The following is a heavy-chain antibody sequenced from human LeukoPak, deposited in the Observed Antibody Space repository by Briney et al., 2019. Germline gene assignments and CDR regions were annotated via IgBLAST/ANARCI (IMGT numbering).Heavy chain of an antibody. CDR3: ARGESVAAMYNWFDP. Sequence: PSQTLSLTCTVSGGSISSGSYYWSWIRQPAGKGLEWIGRIYTSGSTNYNPSLKSRVTISVDTSKNQFSLKLSSVTAADTAVYYCARGESVAAMYNWFDPWGQGTLVTVSS. V-gene: IGHV4-61*02. J-gene: IGHJ5*02. CDR1: GGSISSGSYY. D-gene: IGHD6-19*01. CDR2: IYTSGST.